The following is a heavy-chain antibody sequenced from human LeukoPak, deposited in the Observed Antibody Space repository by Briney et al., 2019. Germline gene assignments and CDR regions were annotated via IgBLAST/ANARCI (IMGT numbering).Heavy chain of an antibody. CDR2: FYHGGST. D-gene: IGHD3-10*01. Sequence: SETLSLTCTVSGYSISTGYYWDWIRQPPGKGLEWIGTFYHGGSTYYNPSLKSRVTISVDTSKNQFSLNLTPVTAADTAVYYCARAALLWFGEGYYFDYWGQGTLVTVSS. CDR3: ARAALLWFGEGYYFDY. J-gene: IGHJ4*02. CDR1: GYSISTGYY. V-gene: IGHV4-38-2*02.